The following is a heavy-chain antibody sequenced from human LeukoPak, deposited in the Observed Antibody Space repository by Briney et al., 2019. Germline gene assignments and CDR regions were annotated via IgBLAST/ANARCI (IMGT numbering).Heavy chain of an antibody. CDR2: ISGSGSST. CDR1: GFTFRTYA. D-gene: IGHD5-24*01. Sequence: GESLRLSCAASGFTFRTYAMSWVRQAPGKGLEWVSGISGSGSSTYYADSVKGRFTISRDNSKNTLYLQMNSLRAEDTAVYYCASNFYFDYWGQGTLVTVSS. J-gene: IGHJ4*02. CDR3: ASNFYFDY. V-gene: IGHV3-23*01.